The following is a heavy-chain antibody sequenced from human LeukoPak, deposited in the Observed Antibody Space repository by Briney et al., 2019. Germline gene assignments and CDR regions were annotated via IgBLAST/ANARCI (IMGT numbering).Heavy chain of an antibody. CDR3: ARGRRFLPSYYMDV. J-gene: IGHJ6*03. Sequence: SETLSLTCAVYGGSFSGYYWSWLRQPPGKGLEWIGEINHSGSTNYNPSLKSRVTISVDTSKNQFSLKLSSVTAADTAVYYCARGRRFLPSYYMDVWGKGTTVTVSS. CDR2: INHSGST. D-gene: IGHD3-3*01. V-gene: IGHV4-34*01. CDR1: GGSFSGYY.